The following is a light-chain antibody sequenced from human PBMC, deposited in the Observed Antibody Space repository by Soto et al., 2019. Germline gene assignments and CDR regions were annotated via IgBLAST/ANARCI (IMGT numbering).Light chain of an antibody. CDR2: GNN. CDR3: QSYDGSLATSI. J-gene: IGLJ2*01. CDR1: SSNLGAVYD. Sequence: QSVLTQPPSVSGTPGQRVSISCTGTSSNLGAVYDVHWYQQLPGAAPRLLIFGNNVRPSGVPDRFSGSKSGTSASLAITGLQAEDEAIYHCQSYDGSLATSIFGAGTKLTVL. V-gene: IGLV1-40*01.